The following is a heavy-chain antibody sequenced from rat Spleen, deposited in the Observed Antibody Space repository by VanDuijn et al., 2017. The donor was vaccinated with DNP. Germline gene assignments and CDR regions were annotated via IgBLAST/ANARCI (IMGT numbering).Heavy chain of an antibody. V-gene: IGHV5S11*01. J-gene: IGHJ3*01. D-gene: IGHD1-1*01. CDR3: ARSLQWGYYFDY. Sequence: EVQLVESGGGLVQPGRSLKLSCAASGFTFSNYGMAWVRQAPTRGPVWVASISPGGDNTFFRDSVKGRFTISRDNAKSTLYLQMDSLGSEETATYYCARSLQWGYYFDYWGQGTLVTVSS. CDR1: GFTFSNYG. CDR2: ISPGGDNT.